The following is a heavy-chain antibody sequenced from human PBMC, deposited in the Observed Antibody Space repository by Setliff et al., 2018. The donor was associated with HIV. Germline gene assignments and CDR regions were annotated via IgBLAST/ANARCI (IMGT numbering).Heavy chain of an antibody. CDR3: ARLFQWMSYSFDI. V-gene: IGHV4-39*01. CDR1: GGSISSDSYY. CDR2: INYSGYT. D-gene: IGHD5-12*01. J-gene: IGHJ3*02. Sequence: SETLSLTCPVSGGSISSDSYYWGWIRQPPGKGLEWIASINYSGYTYHNPSLKTRVTISIDTSKSQFSLKLNSITAADTGVYYCARLFQWMSYSFDIWGQGTVVTVSS.